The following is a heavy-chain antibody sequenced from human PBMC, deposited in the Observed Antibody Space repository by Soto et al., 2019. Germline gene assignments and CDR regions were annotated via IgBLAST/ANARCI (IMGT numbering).Heavy chain of an antibody. CDR3: ARDQGEYYYDSRGYYSRWFDT. J-gene: IGHJ5*02. V-gene: IGHV4-4*07. CDR1: GGSISSYY. Sequence: PSETLSLTCTVSGGSISSYYWSWIRQPAGKGLEWIGRIYTSGSTNYNPSLKSRVTMSADTSKNQFSLKLSSVTAADTAVYYCARDQGEYYYDSRGYYSRWFDTWGQGTLVTVSS. CDR2: IYTSGST. D-gene: IGHD3-22*01.